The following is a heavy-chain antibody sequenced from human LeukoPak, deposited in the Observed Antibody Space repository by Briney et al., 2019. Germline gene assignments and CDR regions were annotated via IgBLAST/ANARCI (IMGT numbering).Heavy chain of an antibody. D-gene: IGHD2-21*02. J-gene: IGHJ4*02. CDR3: ARQGDTASWYFDY. CDR2: ISYDGDNK. V-gene: IGHV3-30-3*01. CDR1: GFTLSYYS. Sequence: PGRPLRLPCAASGFTLSYYSMHWVRQAPGKGLEWVAVISYDGDNKDYADSVKGQVTISRDNSKSTLYLQMDSLRPGDTAVYYCARQGDTASWYFDYWGQGTLVTVSS.